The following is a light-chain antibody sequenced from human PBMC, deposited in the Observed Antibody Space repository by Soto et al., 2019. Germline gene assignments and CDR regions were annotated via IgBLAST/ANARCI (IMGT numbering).Light chain of an antibody. CDR3: QQSYSLWT. CDR2: AAS. J-gene: IGKJ1*01. CDR1: QSISTY. Sequence: DIQMTQSPSSLSASVGDRVTISCRASQSISTYLNCYQHKPGKAPKVLIYAASSLQSGVPSRFSGSGSGTDFTLTISSLQPEDFATYYCQQSYSLWTFGQGTKVDIK. V-gene: IGKV1-39*01.